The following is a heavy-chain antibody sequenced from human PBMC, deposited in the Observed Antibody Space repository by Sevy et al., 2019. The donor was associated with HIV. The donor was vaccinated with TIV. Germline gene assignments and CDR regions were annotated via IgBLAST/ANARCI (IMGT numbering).Heavy chain of an antibody. J-gene: IGHJ1*01. D-gene: IGHD3-3*01. CDR3: ARHGVVTLVGAYFQY. V-gene: IGHV4-59*08. CDR1: RGSMGRFF. CDR2: VDYSGLT. Sequence: SETLSLTCTVSRGSMGRFFWSWIRQPPGKGPEWIGYVDYSGLTKPNPSLNSRVTISVDTSKNQFSLNLRSATAADTAVYYCARHGVVTLVGAYFQYWSPGTLVTVSS.